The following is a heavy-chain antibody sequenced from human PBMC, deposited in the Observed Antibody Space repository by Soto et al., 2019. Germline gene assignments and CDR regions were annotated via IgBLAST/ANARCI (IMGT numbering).Heavy chain of an antibody. D-gene: IGHD6-19*01. V-gene: IGHV3-64D*06. CDR1: GFTFTSYA. CDR3: VKEGYMRSDWYGQFDY. Sequence: PGESLKISCSASGFTFTSYAMHWVRQAPGKGLEFVSAISSYGADTYYAASVKGRFAISRDNPKNTLYLQMSSLRAEDTALYYCVKEGYMRSDWYGQFDYWGQGALVTVSS. J-gene: IGHJ4*02. CDR2: ISSYGADT.